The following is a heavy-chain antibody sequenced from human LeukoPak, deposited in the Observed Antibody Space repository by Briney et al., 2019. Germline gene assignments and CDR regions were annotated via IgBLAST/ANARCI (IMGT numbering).Heavy chain of an antibody. CDR2: ISIDGSNK. D-gene: IGHD4-17*01. J-gene: IGHJ4*02. CDR3: ARDMSPSGDYGIDY. V-gene: IGHV3-30-3*01. Sequence: GGSLRLSCAASGFTFNSYAMHWVRQAPGKGLEWVAVISIDGSNKYYADSVKGRFTISRDNSKNTLYLQMNSLRGEDTAVYYCARDMSPSGDYGIDYWGQGTLVTVSS. CDR1: GFTFNSYA.